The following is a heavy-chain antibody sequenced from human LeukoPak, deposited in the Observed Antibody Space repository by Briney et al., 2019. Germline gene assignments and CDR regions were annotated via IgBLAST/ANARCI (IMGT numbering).Heavy chain of an antibody. J-gene: IGHJ5*02. Sequence: ASLKVSCKASGGTFSSSAVSWVRQAPGQGLEWMGGIIPIFGTANYAQKLQGRMTITADKSTSTAYKELSSRRSDETAVYYRARDGSGPISTSSDNWFDPWGQGTLVTVSS. D-gene: IGHD3-9*01. CDR3: ARDGSGPISTSSDNWFDP. CDR2: IIPIFGTA. CDR1: GGTFSSSA. V-gene: IGHV1-69*06.